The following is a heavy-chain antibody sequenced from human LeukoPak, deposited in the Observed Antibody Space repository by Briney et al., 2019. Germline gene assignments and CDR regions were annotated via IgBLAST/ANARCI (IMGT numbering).Heavy chain of an antibody. J-gene: IGHJ4*02. CDR3: AREDSPYYFDY. CDR1: GFTFSSYS. CDR2: ISSSSSYI. V-gene: IGHV3-21*01. Sequence: KTGGSLRRSCAASGFTFSSYSMNWVRQAPGKGLEWVSSISSSSSYIYYADSVKGRFTISRDNAKNSLYLQMNSLRAEDTAVYYCAREDSPYYFDYWGQGTLVTVSS.